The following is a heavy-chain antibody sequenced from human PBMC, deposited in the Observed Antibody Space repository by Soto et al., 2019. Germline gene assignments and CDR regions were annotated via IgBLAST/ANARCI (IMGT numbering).Heavy chain of an antibody. CDR1: GYSFTSYW. D-gene: IGHD4-4*01. J-gene: IGHJ5*02. V-gene: IGHV5-10-1*01. Sequence: GESLKISCKGSGYSFTSYWISWVRQMPGKGLEWMGRIDPSDSYTNYSPSIQGHVTISADKSISTAYLQWSSLKASDTAMYYCARHRAPAVTDNWFDPWGQGTLVTVSS. CDR2: IDPSDSYT. CDR3: ARHRAPAVTDNWFDP.